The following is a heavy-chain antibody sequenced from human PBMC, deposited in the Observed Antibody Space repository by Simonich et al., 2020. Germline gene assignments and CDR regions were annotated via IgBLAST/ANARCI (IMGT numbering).Heavy chain of an antibody. J-gene: IGHJ6*02. D-gene: IGHD6-13*01. CDR1: GYSISSGYY. CDR2: IYHNGST. CDR3: ARVGYSNYYYYGMDV. Sequence: QVQLQESGPGLVKPSETLSLTCAVSGYSISSGYYWGWLRQPPGKGLEWIGSIYHNGSTYSNPSLKGRVTISVDTSKNQFSLKLSSVTAADTAVYYCARVGYSNYYYYGMDVWGQGTTVTVSS. V-gene: IGHV4-38-2*01.